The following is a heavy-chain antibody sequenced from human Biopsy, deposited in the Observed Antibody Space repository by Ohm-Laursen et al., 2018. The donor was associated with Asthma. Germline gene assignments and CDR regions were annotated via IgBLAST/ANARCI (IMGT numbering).Heavy chain of an antibody. Sequence: SVKVSCNSLGGTFNTYVIGWVRQAPGQGPEWMSGINSVFGTTTYPQKFQDRVTITADDSTSTVYMELSSLRSEDTAVYYCARKAGSCISRTCYSLDFWGQGTLVTVSS. CDR1: GGTFNTYV. V-gene: IGHV1-69*13. J-gene: IGHJ4*02. CDR2: INSVFGTT. CDR3: ARKAGSCISRTCYSLDF. D-gene: IGHD2-2*01.